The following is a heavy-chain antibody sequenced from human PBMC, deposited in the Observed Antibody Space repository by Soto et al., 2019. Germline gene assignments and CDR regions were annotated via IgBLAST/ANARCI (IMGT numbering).Heavy chain of an antibody. J-gene: IGHJ6*02. CDR3: ARGYMGYYYYGMDV. V-gene: IGHV4-34*01. CDR1: GGSFSGYY. CDR2: INHSGST. Sequence: ETLSLTCAVYGGSFSGYYWSWIRQPPGKGLEWIGEINHSGSTNYNPSLKSRVTISVDTSKNQFSLKLSSVTAADTAVYYCARGYMGYYYYGMDVWGQGTTVTVSS.